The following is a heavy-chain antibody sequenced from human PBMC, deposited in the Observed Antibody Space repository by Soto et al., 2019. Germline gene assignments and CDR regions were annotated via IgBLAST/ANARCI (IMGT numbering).Heavy chain of an antibody. CDR3: ARVKGSSSHYGMDV. V-gene: IGHV3-30-3*01. D-gene: IGHD6-6*01. CDR1: GFTFSSYA. Sequence: GGSLRLSCAASGFTFSSYAMHWVRQAPGKGLEWVAVISYDGSNKYYADSVKGRFTISRDNSKNTLYLQMNSLRAEDTAVYYCARVKGSSSHYGMDVWGQGTTVTVSS. J-gene: IGHJ6*02. CDR2: ISYDGSNK.